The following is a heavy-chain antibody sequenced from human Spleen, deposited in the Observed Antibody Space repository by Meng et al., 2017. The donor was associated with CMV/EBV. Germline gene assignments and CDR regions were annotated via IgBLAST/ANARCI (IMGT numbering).Heavy chain of an antibody. V-gene: IGHV3-11*01. CDR2: INCSGKTI. J-gene: IGHJ4*02. D-gene: IGHD1-26*01. CDR3: AKGSGNYYLSNYFDY. Sequence: GESLKTSCAASGFTFSDYYMNWIRQAPGKGLEWISNINCSGKTICYADSVKGRFTISRDNAKNTLYLQMNSLGAEDTALYYCAKGSGNYYLSNYFDYWGQGTLVTVSS. CDR1: GFTFSDYY.